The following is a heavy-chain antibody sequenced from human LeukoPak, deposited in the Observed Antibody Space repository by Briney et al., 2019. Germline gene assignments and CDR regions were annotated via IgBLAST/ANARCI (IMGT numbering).Heavy chain of an antibody. CDR3: ARDQTAVTGVWGTIDY. J-gene: IGHJ4*02. V-gene: IGHV3-30*03. CDR1: GFTFSSYA. CDR2: ISYDGSNT. Sequence: PGGSLRLSCAASGFTFSSYAMSWVRKAPGMGLDWVAIISYDGSNTFYGDSVKGRFTISRDNSKKTLYLQMNSLRTEDTAVYYCARDQTAVTGVWGTIDYWGQGTLVTVSS. D-gene: IGHD2-8*02.